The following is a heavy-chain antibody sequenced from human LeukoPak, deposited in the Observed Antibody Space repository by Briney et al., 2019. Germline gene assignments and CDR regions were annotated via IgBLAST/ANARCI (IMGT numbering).Heavy chain of an antibody. Sequence: ASVKVSCKASGYTFTSYDINWVRQATGQGLEWMGWMNPNSGNTGYAQKFQGRVTMTRNTSIGTAYMELSSLRSEDTAVYYCARGLGDFWSGYYLWRYDYYGMDVWGQGTTVTVSS. CDR3: ARGLGDFWSGYYLWRYDYYGMDV. CDR2: MNPNSGNT. V-gene: IGHV1-8*01. J-gene: IGHJ6*02. D-gene: IGHD3-3*01. CDR1: GYTFTSYD.